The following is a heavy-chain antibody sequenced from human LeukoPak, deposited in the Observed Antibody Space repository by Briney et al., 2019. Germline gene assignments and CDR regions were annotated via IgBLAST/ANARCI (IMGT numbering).Heavy chain of an antibody. V-gene: IGHV3-48*02. CDR2: INSGSSTI. D-gene: IGHD5-24*01. J-gene: IGHJ4*02. CDR1: GFTFSNYA. CDR3: ARGVATIEY. Sequence: SGGSLRLSCAASGFTFSNYALSWVRQAPGKGLEWVSYINSGSSTIYYADSVKGRFTISRDNAKNSLFLQMNSLRDEDTAVYYCARGVATIEYWGQGTLVTVSS.